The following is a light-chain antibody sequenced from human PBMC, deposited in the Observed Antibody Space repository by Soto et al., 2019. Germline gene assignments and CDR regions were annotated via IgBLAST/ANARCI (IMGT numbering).Light chain of an antibody. CDR2: DAS. CDR1: KSVGSG. CDR3: QQYNNWPPLT. Sequence: EILLRQFQATLSVSPGAKAPFSGRASKSVGSGLAWYQQIPGQAPRLLIYDASPRATGIPARFGGSGSGTEFTLTISSLQSEDFAVYYCQQYNNWPPLTFGGGTKVELK. V-gene: IGKV3-15*01. J-gene: IGKJ4*01.